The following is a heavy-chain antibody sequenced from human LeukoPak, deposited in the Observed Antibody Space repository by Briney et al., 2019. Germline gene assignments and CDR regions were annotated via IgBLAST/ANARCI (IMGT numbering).Heavy chain of an antibody. CDR1: GFTFGDYA. CDR3: TRGMITFGGVIVKVNWFDP. D-gene: IGHD3-16*02. Sequence: GGTLRLSCTASGFTFGDYAMSWFRQAPGKGLEWVGFIRSKAYAGTTEYAASVKGRFTISRDDSKSIAYLQMNRLKTEDTAVYYCTRGMITFGGVIVKVNWFDPWGQGTLVTVSS. V-gene: IGHV3-49*03. J-gene: IGHJ5*02. CDR2: IRSKAYAGTT.